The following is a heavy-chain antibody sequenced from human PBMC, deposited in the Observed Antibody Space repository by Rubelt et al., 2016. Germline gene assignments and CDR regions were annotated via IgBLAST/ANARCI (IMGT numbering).Heavy chain of an antibody. CDR1: A. J-gene: IGHJ4*02. D-gene: IGHD3-3*01. V-gene: IGHV3-30*04. CDR3: ARVGGDFWSGYNPFDY. Sequence: AMHWVRQAPGKGLAWVAVISYDGSNKYYADSVKGRFTISRDNSKNTLYLQMNSLRAEDTAVYYCARVGGDFWSGYNPFDYWGQGTLVTVSS. CDR2: ISYDGSNK.